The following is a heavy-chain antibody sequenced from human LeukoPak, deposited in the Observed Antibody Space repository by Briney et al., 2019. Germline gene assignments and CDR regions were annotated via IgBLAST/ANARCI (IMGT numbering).Heavy chain of an antibody. D-gene: IGHD5-18*01. CDR3: ARAKIPDTALDY. CDR1: GGSISSYY. J-gene: IGHJ4*02. Sequence: SETLSLTCTVSGGSISSYYWSWIRQPPGKGLEWIGYIYYSGSTNYNPSLKSRVTISVDTSKNQFSLKLSSVTAADTAVYYCARAKIPDTALDYWGQGTLVTVSS. CDR2: IYYSGST. V-gene: IGHV4-59*01.